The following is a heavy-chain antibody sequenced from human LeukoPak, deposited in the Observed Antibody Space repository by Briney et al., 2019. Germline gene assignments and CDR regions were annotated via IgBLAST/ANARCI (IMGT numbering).Heavy chain of an antibody. V-gene: IGHV6-1*01. J-gene: IGHJ5*02. D-gene: IGHD2-2*01. CDR3: ARRLTQYDCFDP. Sequence: SQTLSLICAISGDSVSSNSVAWNWIRQSPSRGLEWLGRTYYRSTWYNDYAVSVRGRITVNPDTSKNQFSLHLNSVTPEDTAVYYCARRLTQYDCFDPWGQGILVTVSS. CDR1: GDSVSSNSVA. CDR2: TYYRSTWYN.